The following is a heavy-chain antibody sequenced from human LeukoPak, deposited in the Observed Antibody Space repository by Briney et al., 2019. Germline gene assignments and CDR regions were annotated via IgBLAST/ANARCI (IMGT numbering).Heavy chain of an antibody. J-gene: IGHJ2*01. CDR3: AKPGVAAVGPHWYCDL. CDR2: ISYKGRNT. V-gene: IGHV3-30*18. CDR1: GFTFSSYA. Sequence: PGGSLRLSCAASGFTFSSYAMNWVRQAPGKGLEWLSVISYKGRNTHYADSVKGRFTISRDNAKNTLHLQMNSLTPEDTAVYYCAKPGVAAVGPHWYCDLWGRGTLVSVSS. D-gene: IGHD2-8*01.